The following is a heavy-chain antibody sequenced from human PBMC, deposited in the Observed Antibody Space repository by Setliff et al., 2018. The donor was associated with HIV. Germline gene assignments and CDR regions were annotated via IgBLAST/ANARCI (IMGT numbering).Heavy chain of an antibody. CDR2: IIPILGIA. CDR3: ARDQAYYNFWSGRYYGGWFDP. V-gene: IGHV1-69*10. D-gene: IGHD3-3*01. J-gene: IGHJ5*02. CDR1: GGTFSSYA. Sequence: SVKVSCKASGGTFSSYAISWVRQAPGQGLEWMGGIIPILGIANYAQKFQGRVTITADESTSTAYMELSSLRSDDTAVYYCARDQAYYNFWSGRYYGGWFDP.